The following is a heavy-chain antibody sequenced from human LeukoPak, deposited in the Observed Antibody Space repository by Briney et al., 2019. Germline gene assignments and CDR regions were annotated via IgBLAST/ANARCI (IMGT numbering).Heavy chain of an antibody. CDR2: IYTGGTT. D-gene: IGHD2-2*01. V-gene: IGHV3-66*01. J-gene: IGHJ3*02. CDR1: GINGRSNH. Sequence: GFLRLFRAAFGINGRSNHNRLVRPGSGEGLGGVSVIYTGGTTYYADSVKARFTFSRDNSKNTLYLQMNSLRAEDTAVYYCARDLGYCTSITCYGPGGSFDMWGRGTMVTVSS. CDR3: ARDLGYCTSITCYGPGGSFDM.